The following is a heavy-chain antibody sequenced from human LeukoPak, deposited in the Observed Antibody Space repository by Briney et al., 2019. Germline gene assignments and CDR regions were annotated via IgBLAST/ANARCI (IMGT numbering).Heavy chain of an antibody. V-gene: IGHV3-30*03. CDR3: ARDHRQLTY. CDR2: ISYDGSNK. D-gene: IGHD6-13*01. J-gene: IGHJ4*02. CDR1: GFTFSSYG. Sequence: PGGSLRLSCAASGFTFSSYGMHWVRQAPGKGLEWVAVISYDGSNKYYADSVKGRFTISRDNAKNSLYLQMNSLRAEDTAVYYCARDHRQLTYWGQGTLVTVSP.